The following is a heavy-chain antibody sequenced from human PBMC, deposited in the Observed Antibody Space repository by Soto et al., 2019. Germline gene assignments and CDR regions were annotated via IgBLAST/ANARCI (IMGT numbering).Heavy chain of an antibody. CDR1: GFTFSSYA. D-gene: IGHD3-3*01. CDR2: ISSNGGST. V-gene: IGHV3-64D*06. J-gene: IGHJ4*02. Sequence: GGSLRLSCSASGFTFSSYAMHWVRQAPGKGLEYVSAISSNGGSTYYADSVKGRFTISRDNSKNTLYLQMSSLRAEDTAVYYCVKPFYDFWSRYYPVDYWGQGTLVTVSS. CDR3: VKPFYDFWSRYYPVDY.